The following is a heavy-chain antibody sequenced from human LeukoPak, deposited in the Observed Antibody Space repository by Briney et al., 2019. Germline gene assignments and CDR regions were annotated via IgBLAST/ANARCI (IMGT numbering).Heavy chain of an antibody. CDR2: IYPGDSDT. V-gene: IGHV5-51*01. CDR3: ARLSQLIVVTASGAFDI. Sequence: GEFLKISCKGSGHTFSKYWIGWVRQMPGKGLEWMGIIYPGDSDTRYSPSFQGQVTVSADKSIDTAYLQWSSLKASDSAMYYCARLSQLIVVTASGAFDIWGPGTMVTVSS. D-gene: IGHD1-26*01. J-gene: IGHJ3*02. CDR1: GHTFSKYW.